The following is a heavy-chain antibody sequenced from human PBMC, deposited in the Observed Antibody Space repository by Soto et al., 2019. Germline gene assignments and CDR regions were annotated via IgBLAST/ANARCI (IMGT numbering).Heavy chain of an antibody. CDR1: GFTFSDYY. CDR3: ARDSPDCSSTSCYWNYYYYYYMDV. Sequence: GGSLRLSCAASGFTFSDYYMSWIRQAPGKGLEWVSYISSSGSTIYYADSVKGRFTISRDNAKNSLYLQMNSLRAEDTAVYYCARDSPDCSSTSCYWNYYYYYYMDVWGKGTTVTVSS. J-gene: IGHJ6*03. CDR2: ISSSGSTI. D-gene: IGHD2-2*01. V-gene: IGHV3-11*01.